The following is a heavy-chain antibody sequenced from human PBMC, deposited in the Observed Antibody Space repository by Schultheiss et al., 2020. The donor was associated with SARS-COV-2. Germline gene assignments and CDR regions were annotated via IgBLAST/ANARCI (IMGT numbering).Heavy chain of an antibody. Sequence: SQTLSLTCAVYGGSFSGYYWSWIRQPPGKGLEWIGEINHSGSTNYNPSLKSRVTISVDTSKNQFSLKLSSVTAADTAVYYCASETYCGGDCYSDAFDIWGQGTMVTVS. CDR2: INHSGST. J-gene: IGHJ3*02. CDR1: GGSFSGYY. CDR3: ASETYCGGDCYSDAFDI. D-gene: IGHD2-21*02. V-gene: IGHV4-34*01.